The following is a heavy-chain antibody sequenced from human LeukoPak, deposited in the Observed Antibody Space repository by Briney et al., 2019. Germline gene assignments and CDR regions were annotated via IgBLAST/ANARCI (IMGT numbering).Heavy chain of an antibody. CDR1: GGFINSGDYY. J-gene: IGHJ5*02. V-gene: IGHV4-30-4*01. CDR3: ARGDYSNYVRGTWFDP. CDR2: SYYRGSG. Sequence: PSETLSLTCTVSGGFINSGDYYWSWVRQPPGKGLEWIVYSYYRGSGDYHPSLRSRVTISVDTSKNQFSLTLTSVTAADTAVYYCARGDYSNYVRGTWFDPWGQGTLVTVSS. D-gene: IGHD4-11*01.